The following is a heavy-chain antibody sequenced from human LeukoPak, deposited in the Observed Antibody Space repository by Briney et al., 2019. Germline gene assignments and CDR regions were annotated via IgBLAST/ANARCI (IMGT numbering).Heavy chain of an antibody. J-gene: IGHJ4*02. CDR1: GYTFTGYY. D-gene: IGHD1-1*01. CDR3: ARESWNDDEPGSTYFDY. CDR2: INPNSGGT. Sequence: ASVKVSCKASGYTFTGYYMHWVRQAPGQGLEWMGWINPNSGGTNYAQKFQGRVTMTRDTSISTAYMELSRLRPDDTAVYYCARESWNDDEPGSTYFDYWGQGTLVTVSS. V-gene: IGHV1-2*02.